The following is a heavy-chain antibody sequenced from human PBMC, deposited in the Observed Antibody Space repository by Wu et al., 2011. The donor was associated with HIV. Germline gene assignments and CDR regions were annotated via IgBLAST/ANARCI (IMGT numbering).Heavy chain of an antibody. V-gene: IGHV1-69*15. CDR1: GGTFSNYA. J-gene: IGHJ3*02. D-gene: IGHD3-22*01. CDR3: AGEDWDYYDSSDAHDVLYI. Sequence: QVQLVQSGAEVKKPGSSVKVSCKASGGTFSNYAINWVRQAPGQGLEWMGRIIPIFGTANYAQKFQGRVTITADESTTTAYMELSSLRSDDTAVYYCAGEDWDYYDSSDAHDVLYIWGQGTKVTVSS. CDR2: IIPIFGTA.